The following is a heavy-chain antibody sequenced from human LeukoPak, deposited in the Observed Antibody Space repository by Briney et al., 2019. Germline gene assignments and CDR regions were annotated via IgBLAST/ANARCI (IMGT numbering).Heavy chain of an antibody. CDR1: GYTFTSYA. CDR2: ISAGNGNT. J-gene: IGHJ3*02. Sequence: ASVKVSCKASGYTFTSYAIHWVRQAPGQRLEWMGWISAGNGNTKYSQNFQGRVTFISNTSATTAFMELSSLRSEDAAVYYCAQLVVVPAAEAFDIWGQGTMVTVSS. V-gene: IGHV1-3*01. D-gene: IGHD2-2*01. CDR3: AQLVVVPAAEAFDI.